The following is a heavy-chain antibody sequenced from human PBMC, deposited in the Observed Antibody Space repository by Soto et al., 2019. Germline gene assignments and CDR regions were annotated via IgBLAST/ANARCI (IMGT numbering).Heavy chain of an antibody. D-gene: IGHD5-12*01. Sequence: PSETLSLTCTVSGGSISSSSYYWGWIRQPPGKGLEWIGSIYYSGSTYYNPSLKSRVTISVDTSKNQFSLKLSSVTAADTAVYYCARQKRWLQLSPLGPFDYWGQGTLVTVSS. J-gene: IGHJ4*02. V-gene: IGHV4-39*01. CDR1: GGSISSSSYY. CDR2: IYYSGST. CDR3: ARQKRWLQLSPLGPFDY.